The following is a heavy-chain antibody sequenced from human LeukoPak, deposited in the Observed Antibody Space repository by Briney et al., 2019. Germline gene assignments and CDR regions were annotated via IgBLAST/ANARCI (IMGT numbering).Heavy chain of an antibody. CDR1: GDSISSSNW. J-gene: IGHJ4*02. D-gene: IGHD3-22*01. V-gene: IGHV4-4*02. CDR2: IYHSGST. CDR3: ARTHYYDSSGFLDY. Sequence: SGTLSLTCAVSGDSISSSNWWSWVRQPPGKGLEWIGEIYHSGSTNYNPSLKSRVTISVDKSKNQVSLKLSSVTAADTAVYYCARTHYYDSSGFLDYWGQGTLVTVSS.